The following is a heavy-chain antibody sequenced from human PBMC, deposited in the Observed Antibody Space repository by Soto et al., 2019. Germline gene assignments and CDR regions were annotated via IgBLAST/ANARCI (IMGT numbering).Heavy chain of an antibody. J-gene: IGHJ4*02. Sequence: QVQLVQSGAEMKKPGSSVKVSCQSSGGTFNTYAMNWVRQAPGQGPEWMGDNSPMFGAANYAPKFQGRVTITADESTATSDMQMSSFTSVETALYFCAREVQVHTPAFVYWGQGTLVTVSS. D-gene: IGHD3-10*01. V-gene: IGHV1-69*19. CDR3: AREVQVHTPAFVY. CDR2: NSPMFGAA. CDR1: GGTFNTYA.